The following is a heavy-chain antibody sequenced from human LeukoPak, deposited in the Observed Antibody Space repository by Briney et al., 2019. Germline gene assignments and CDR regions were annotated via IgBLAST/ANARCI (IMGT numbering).Heavy chain of an antibody. Sequence: PGRSLRLSCAASGFTFSSYGMHWVRQAPGKGLEWVAVIWYDGSNKYYADSVKGRFTISRDNSKNTLYLQMNSLRAEDTAVYYCAKDRRIVGASDYWGQGILVTVSS. V-gene: IGHV3-33*06. CDR2: IWYDGSNK. CDR1: GFTFSSYG. D-gene: IGHD1-26*01. J-gene: IGHJ4*02. CDR3: AKDRRIVGASDY.